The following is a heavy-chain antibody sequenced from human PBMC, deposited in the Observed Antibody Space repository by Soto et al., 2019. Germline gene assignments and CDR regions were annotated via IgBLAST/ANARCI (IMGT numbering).Heavy chain of an antibody. CDR2: IYPGDSDT. CDR3: ARQLTAYYYYMDV. Sequence: VESLKISCKGSGYSFTSYWIGWVRQMPGKGLEWMGIIYPGDSDTRYSPSFQGQVTISADKSISTAYLQWSSLKASDTAMYYCARQLTAYYYYMDVWGKGTTVTVSS. D-gene: IGHD2-8*01. V-gene: IGHV5-51*01. CDR1: GYSFTSYW. J-gene: IGHJ6*03.